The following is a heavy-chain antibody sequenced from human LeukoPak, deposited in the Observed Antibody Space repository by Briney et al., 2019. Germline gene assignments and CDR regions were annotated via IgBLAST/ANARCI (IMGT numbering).Heavy chain of an antibody. V-gene: IGHV3-11*01. CDR3: ARTRIEGSGWYSFYFDY. J-gene: IGHJ4*02. CDR2: ISNSGSTI. CDR1: GFTFTDYY. D-gene: IGHD6-19*01. Sequence: GASLRLSCAASGFTFTDYYMSWIRQAPGTGLELVSYISNSGSTIYYADSVKGRFTISRDNAKNSLYLQMNSLRAEDTAVYYCARTRIEGSGWYSFYFDYWGQGTLVTVSS.